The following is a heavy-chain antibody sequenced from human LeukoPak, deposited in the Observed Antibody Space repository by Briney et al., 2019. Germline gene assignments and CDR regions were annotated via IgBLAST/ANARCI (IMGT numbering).Heavy chain of an antibody. Sequence: GGSLRLSCAASGFTFSSYEMNWVRQAPGKGLERVAHISSGGNVEYYLDSVRGRFTMSRDNAKSLLFLQMNSLRAEDTAVYYCARDTLNGPFVISLDYWGQGALVTVSS. CDR3: ARDTLNGPFVISLDY. CDR1: GFTFSSYE. CDR2: ISSGGNVE. D-gene: IGHD3-9*01. J-gene: IGHJ4*02. V-gene: IGHV3-48*03.